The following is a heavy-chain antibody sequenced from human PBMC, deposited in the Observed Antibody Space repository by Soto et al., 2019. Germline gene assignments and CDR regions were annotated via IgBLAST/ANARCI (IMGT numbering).Heavy chain of an antibody. CDR3: ARDILTGYYPYYYYGMDV. J-gene: IGHJ6*02. CDR1: GYTFTSYG. CDR2: ISAYNGNT. Sequence: ASVKVSCKASGYTFTSYGISWVRQAPGQVLEWMGWISAYNGNTNYAQKLQGRVTMTTDTSTSTAYMELRSLRSDDTAVYYCARDILTGYYPYYYYGMDVWGQGTTVTVSS. V-gene: IGHV1-18*01. D-gene: IGHD3-9*01.